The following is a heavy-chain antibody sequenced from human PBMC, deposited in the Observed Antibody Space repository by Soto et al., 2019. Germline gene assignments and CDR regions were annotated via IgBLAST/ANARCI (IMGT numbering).Heavy chain of an antibody. CDR3: AKDPYGDYVHDSAFDI. CDR2: ISYDGSNK. Sequence: GGSLRLSCAASGFTFSSYGMHWVRQAPGKGLEWVAVISYDGSNKYYVDSVKGRFTISRDNSKNTLYLQMNSLRAEDTAVYYCAKDPYGDYVHDSAFDIWGQGTMVTVSS. J-gene: IGHJ3*02. CDR1: GFTFSSYG. V-gene: IGHV3-30*18. D-gene: IGHD4-17*01.